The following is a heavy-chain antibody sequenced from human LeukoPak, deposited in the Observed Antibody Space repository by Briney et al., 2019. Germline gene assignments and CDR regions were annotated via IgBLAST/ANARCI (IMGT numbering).Heavy chain of an antibody. D-gene: IGHD3-10*01. J-gene: IGHJ4*02. V-gene: IGHV4-34*01. CDR1: GGSFSGYY. CDR3: ARAPITMVRGVINYFDY. CDR2: INHSGST. Sequence: PSETLSLTCAVYGGSFSGYYWSWIRQPPGKGLEWIGEINHSGSTNYNPSLKSRVTISVDTSKNQLSLKLSSVTAADTAVYYCARAPITMVRGVINYFDYWGQGTLVTVSS.